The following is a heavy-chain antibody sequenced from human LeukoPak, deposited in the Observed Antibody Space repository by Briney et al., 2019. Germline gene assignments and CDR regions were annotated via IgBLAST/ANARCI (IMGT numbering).Heavy chain of an antibody. CDR1: GFTFSSYE. J-gene: IGHJ3*02. Sequence: PGGSLRLSCAASGFTFSSYEMNWVRQAPGKGLEWVSYISSSGSTMYYADSVKGRFTISRDNAKNSLYLQMNSLRAEDTAVYYCARESSGGYYSDAFDIWGQGTMVTVSS. CDR3: ARESSGGYYSDAFDI. D-gene: IGHD3-22*01. CDR2: ISSSGSTM. V-gene: IGHV3-48*03.